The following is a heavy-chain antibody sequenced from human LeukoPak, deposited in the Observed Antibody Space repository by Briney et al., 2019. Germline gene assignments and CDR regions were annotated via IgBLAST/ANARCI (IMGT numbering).Heavy chain of an antibody. D-gene: IGHD2-15*01. CDR2: IYYSGST. V-gene: IGHV4-31*11. CDR1: GGSFSGYY. J-gene: IGHJ6*02. CDR3: ARDTLVCSGGSCYSGYYYYGMDV. Sequence: SETLSLTCAVYGGSFSGYYWSWIRQHPGKGLEWIGYIYYSGSTYYNPSLKSRVTISVDTSKNQFSLKLSSVTAADTAVYYCARDTLVCSGGSCYSGYYYYGMDVWGQGTTVTVSS.